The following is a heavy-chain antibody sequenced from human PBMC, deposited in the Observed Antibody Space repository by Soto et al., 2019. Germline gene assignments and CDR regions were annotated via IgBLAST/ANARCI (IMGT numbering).Heavy chain of an antibody. CDR1: GFTFSSHA. CDR2: ISFDGTNK. V-gene: IGHV3-30-3*01. D-gene: IGHD3-22*01. J-gene: IGHJ4*02. Sequence: GGSLRLSCAATGFTFSSHAMNWVRRAPGKGLEWVSVISFDGTNKYYAESVRGRYSISRDNSEKVLYLDMNSLRPDDTAIYYCARAHGPYYDSSYYGLARNYFDYWGQGALVTVSS. CDR3: ARAHGPYYDSSYYGLARNYFDY.